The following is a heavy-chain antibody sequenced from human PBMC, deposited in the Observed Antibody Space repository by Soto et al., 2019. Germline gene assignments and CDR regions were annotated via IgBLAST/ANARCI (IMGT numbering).Heavy chain of an antibody. CDR3: AREPPYYYDSSGYQTYYYYGMDV. V-gene: IGHV1-3*01. Sequence: ASVKVSCKASGYTFTSYAMHWVRQAPGQRLEWMGWINAGNGNTKYSQKFQGRVTITRDTSASTAYMELSSLRSEDTAVYYCAREPPYYYDSSGYQTYYYYGMDVWGQGTTVTVSS. CDR2: INAGNGNT. D-gene: IGHD3-22*01. CDR1: GYTFTSYA. J-gene: IGHJ6*02.